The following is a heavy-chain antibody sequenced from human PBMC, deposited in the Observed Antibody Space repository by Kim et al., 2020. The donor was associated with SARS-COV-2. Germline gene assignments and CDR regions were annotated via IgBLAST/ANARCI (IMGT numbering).Heavy chain of an antibody. Sequence: PSLKSRVTISVDTSKNQFSLKLSSVTAADTAVYYCARGSGTYYGEKPHDYWGQGTLVTVSS. D-gene: IGHD3-10*01. J-gene: IGHJ4*02. V-gene: IGHV4-31*02. CDR3: ARGSGTYYGEKPHDY.